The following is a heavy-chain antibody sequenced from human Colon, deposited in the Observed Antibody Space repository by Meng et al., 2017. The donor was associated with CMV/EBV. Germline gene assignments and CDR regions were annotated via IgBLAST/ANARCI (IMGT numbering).Heavy chain of an antibody. Sequence: GESLKISCAASGFTVSSNYMSWVRQAPGKGPEWISAISSGDYRTSYADSVRGRFTISRDNSKNTLYLEMNSLRAEDTAVYYCAKAPIWVSVAGVLDSWGQGTLVTVSS. CDR3: AKAPIWVSVAGVLDS. CDR1: GFTVSSNY. J-gene: IGHJ4*02. V-gene: IGHV3-53*01. CDR2: ISSGDYRT. D-gene: IGHD6-19*01.